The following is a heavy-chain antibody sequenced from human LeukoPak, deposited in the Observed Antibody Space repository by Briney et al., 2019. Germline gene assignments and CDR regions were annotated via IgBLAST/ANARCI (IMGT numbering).Heavy chain of an antibody. V-gene: IGHV3-23*01. CDR3: AELGITMIGGV. D-gene: IGHD3-10*02. Sequence: GGSLRLSCATSGFTFSSYAMSWVRQAPGKGLEWVSVISGSGGKTYYADSVKGRFTISRDNAKNSLYLQMNGLRAEDTAVYYCAELGITMIGGVWGKGTTVTISS. CDR2: ISGSGGKT. J-gene: IGHJ6*04. CDR1: GFTFSSYA.